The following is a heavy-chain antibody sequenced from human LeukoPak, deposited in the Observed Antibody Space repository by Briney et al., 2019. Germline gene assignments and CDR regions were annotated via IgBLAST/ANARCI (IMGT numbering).Heavy chain of an antibody. D-gene: IGHD3-22*01. CDR3: ASAFADYYDSSGYYFDY. V-gene: IGHV1-46*01. Sequence: ASVKVSCKASGYTFTSYYMHWVRQAPGQGLEWMGIINPRGGSTSYAQKFQGRVTMTRDTSTSTVYMELSSLRSEDTAVYYCASAFADYYDSSGYYFDYWGQGTLVTVSS. CDR1: GYTFTSYY. J-gene: IGHJ4*02. CDR2: INPRGGST.